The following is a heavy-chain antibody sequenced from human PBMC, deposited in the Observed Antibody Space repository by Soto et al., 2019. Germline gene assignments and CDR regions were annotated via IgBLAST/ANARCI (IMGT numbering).Heavy chain of an antibody. Sequence: QVQLQESGPRLVKPSETLSLTCIVSGGSISSYYWSWIRQPPGKGLEWIGYIYYSGSTNYNPSLKSRVTISVDTSKNQCSLNLSSVTAADTAVYYCARAVLPATAPFDYWGQGTLVTVSS. CDR1: GGSISSYY. V-gene: IGHV4-59*01. CDR2: IYYSGST. CDR3: ARAVLPATAPFDY. J-gene: IGHJ4*02. D-gene: IGHD2-2*01.